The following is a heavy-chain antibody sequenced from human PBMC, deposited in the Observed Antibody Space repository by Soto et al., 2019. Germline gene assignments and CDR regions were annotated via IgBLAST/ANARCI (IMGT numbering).Heavy chain of an antibody. V-gene: IGHV3-11*01. D-gene: IGHD4-4*01. CDR3: ARTVPTYYYYPMDV. J-gene: IGHJ6*02. CDR2: SSSRGSTI. Sequence: GSLRRSCAGSGFTFRDYYMSGIPQPPGKGLKLVSYSSSRGSTIYYVDSVKGRFIVSRDNAKNSLYLQMNSLRAEDTAVYYCARTVPTYYYYPMDVWGQGTTVTVSS. CDR1: GFTFRDYY.